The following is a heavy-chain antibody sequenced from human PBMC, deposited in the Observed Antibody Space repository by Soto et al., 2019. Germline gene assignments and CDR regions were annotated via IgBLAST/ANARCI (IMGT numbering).Heavy chain of an antibody. Sequence: SLRLSCRSSVCTFDDCAMHCVRRSPGKCLEWVSSISWRCAVSGYADSVKGRFTISRDNAKNSLFLQMNSLRVEDTALYYCAKAIGSVAVGGNFSGMHVLGQATTDNVSS. J-gene: IGHJ6*02. V-gene: IGHV3-9*01. D-gene: IGHD6-13*01. CDR3: AKAIGSVAVGGNFSGMHV. CDR1: VCTFDDCA. CDR2: ISWRCAVS.